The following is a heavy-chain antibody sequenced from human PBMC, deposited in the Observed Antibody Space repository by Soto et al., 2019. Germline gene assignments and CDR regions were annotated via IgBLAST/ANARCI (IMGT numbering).Heavy chain of an antibody. CDR1: GFTFDDYG. V-gene: IGHV3-20*04. CDR3: ARGPMEWLSRSGYYYGMDV. Sequence: GGSLRLSCAASGFTFDDYGMSWVRQAPGKGLEWVSGINWNGGSTGYADSVKGRFTISRDNAKNSLYLQMNSLRAEDTALYYCARGPMEWLSRSGYYYGMDVWGQGTTVTVSS. D-gene: IGHD3-3*01. J-gene: IGHJ6*02. CDR2: INWNGGST.